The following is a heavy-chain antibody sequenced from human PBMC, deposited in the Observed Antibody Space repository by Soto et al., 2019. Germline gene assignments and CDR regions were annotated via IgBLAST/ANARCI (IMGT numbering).Heavy chain of an antibody. CDR2: ISGSGGST. Sequence: GGSLRLSCAASGFTFSSYAMIWVRQAPGKGLEWVSAISGSGGSTYYADSVKGRFTISRDNSKNTLYLQMNSLRAEDTAVYYCAKGLGEAGLHNLFDPWGQGTLVTVSS. J-gene: IGHJ5*02. D-gene: IGHD6-13*01. CDR1: GFTFSSYA. CDR3: AKGLGEAGLHNLFDP. V-gene: IGHV3-23*01.